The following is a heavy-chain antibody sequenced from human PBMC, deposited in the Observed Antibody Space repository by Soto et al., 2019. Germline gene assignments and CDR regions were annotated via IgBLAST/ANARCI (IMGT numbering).Heavy chain of an antibody. CDR2: IIPIFGTA. J-gene: IGHJ4*02. CDR1: GGTFSSYA. D-gene: IGHD2-2*02. V-gene: IGHV1-69*13. CDR3: ARGRHCSSTSCHIKFDY. Sequence: GASVKVSCKASGGTFSSYAISWVRQAPGQGLEWMGGIIPIFGTANYAQKFQGRVTITADESTSTAYMKLSSLRSEDTAVYYCARGRHCSSTSCHIKFDYWRQRTLVTVSS.